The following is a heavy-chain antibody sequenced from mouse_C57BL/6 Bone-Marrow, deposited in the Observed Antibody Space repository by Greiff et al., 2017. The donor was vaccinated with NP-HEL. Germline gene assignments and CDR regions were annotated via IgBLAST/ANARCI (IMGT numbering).Heavy chain of an antibody. CDR1: GFNITDYY. V-gene: IGHV14-2*01. D-gene: IGHD1-1*01. J-gene: IGHJ4*01. Sequence: VQLQQSGAELVKPGASVKLSCTASGFNITDYYMHWVKQRTEQGLEWIGRIDPEDGETKYAPKFQGKATITADTSSNTAYRQLSSLTSEDTAVYYCARRLLVAVVAPYYAMDYWGQGTSVTVSS. CDR2: IDPEDGET. CDR3: ARRLLVAVVAPYYAMDY.